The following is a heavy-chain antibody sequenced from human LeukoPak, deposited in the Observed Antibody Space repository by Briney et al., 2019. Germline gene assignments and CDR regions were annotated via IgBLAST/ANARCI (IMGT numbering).Heavy chain of an antibody. CDR3: AASGKPGATWYFDL. V-gene: IGHV1-58*01. CDR2: IVVGSGNT. Sequence: ASVKVSCKASGFTFTSSAVQWVRQARGQRLEWIGWIVVGSGNTNYAQKFQERVTITRDMSTSTAYMELSSLRSEDTAVYYCAASGKPGATWYFDLWGRGTLVTVSS. J-gene: IGHJ2*01. D-gene: IGHD1-26*01. CDR1: GFTFTSSA.